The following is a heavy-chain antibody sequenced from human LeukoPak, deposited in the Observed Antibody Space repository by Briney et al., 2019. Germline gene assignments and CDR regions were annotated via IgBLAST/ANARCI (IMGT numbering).Heavy chain of an antibody. V-gene: IGHV3-33*06. CDR1: GFTFSYYG. CDR2: IWYDGSYI. Sequence: GGSLRLSCAASGFTFSYYGMHWVRQAPGKGLDWVAVIWYDGSYIYYADSVEGRFTISRDNSKNTMYLQMNSLRAEDTAVYYCAKIVQFTAATGTGLDYWGQGTLVTVSP. CDR3: AKIVQFTAATGTGLDY. D-gene: IGHD6-13*01. J-gene: IGHJ4*02.